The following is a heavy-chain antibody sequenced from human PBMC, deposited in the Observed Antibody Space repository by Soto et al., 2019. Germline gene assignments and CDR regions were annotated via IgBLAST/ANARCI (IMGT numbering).Heavy chain of an antibody. Sequence: GGSLRLSCAASGFTFSSYAMHWVRQAPGKGLEWGAVISYDGSNKYYADSVKGRFTISRDNSKNTLYLQMNSLRAEDKAVYYCARGYGSGSYSNYYFDYWGQGTLVTVSS. CDR3: ARGYGSGSYSNYYFDY. V-gene: IGHV3-30*04. D-gene: IGHD3-10*01. CDR2: ISYDGSNK. CDR1: GFTFSSYA. J-gene: IGHJ4*02.